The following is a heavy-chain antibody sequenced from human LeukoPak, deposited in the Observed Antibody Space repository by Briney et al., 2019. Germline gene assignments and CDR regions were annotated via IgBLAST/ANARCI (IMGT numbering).Heavy chain of an antibody. CDR3: ARILRLGYYYYDMDV. V-gene: IGHV4-59*01. CDR2: IYYSGIT. D-gene: IGHD5-12*01. Sequence: SETLSLTCTVSGDSITSYYWYWFRQPPGKELEWIACIYYSGITYYNPSLKSRVTISLDTSKNQFSLKLSSVTAADTAVYYCARILRLGYYYYDMDVWGQGTTVTVSS. CDR1: GDSITSYY. J-gene: IGHJ6*02.